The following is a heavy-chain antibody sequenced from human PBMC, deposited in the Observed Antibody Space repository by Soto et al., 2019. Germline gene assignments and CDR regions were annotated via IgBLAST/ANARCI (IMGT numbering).Heavy chain of an antibody. CDR1: GYTFTSNYY. CDR3: ARDVLSSSRRQDAFDI. J-gene: IGHJ3*02. CDR2: INPSDGTT. D-gene: IGHD6-13*01. V-gene: IGHV1-46*01. Sequence: ASVKVSCKASGYTFTSNYYLYWVRQAPGQGLEWMGVINPSDGTTSYAQKFQGRVTMTRDTSTTTVYMYLSSLRPEDTAVYYCARDVLSSSRRQDAFDIWGQGTMVTVS.